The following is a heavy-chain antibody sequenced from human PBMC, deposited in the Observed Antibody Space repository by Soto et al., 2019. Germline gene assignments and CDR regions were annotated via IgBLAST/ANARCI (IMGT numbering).Heavy chain of an antibody. CDR1: GYSFTSYW. CDR3: ARHRSPNGVYYYGMDV. J-gene: IGHJ6*02. D-gene: IGHD7-27*01. V-gene: IGHV5-10-1*01. Sequence: GESLKISCKGSGYSFTSYWISWVRQMPGKGLEWMGRIDPSDSYTNYSPSFQGHVTISADKSISTAYLQWSSLKASDTAMYYCARHRSPNGVYYYGMDVWGQGTTVTVSS. CDR2: IDPSDSYT.